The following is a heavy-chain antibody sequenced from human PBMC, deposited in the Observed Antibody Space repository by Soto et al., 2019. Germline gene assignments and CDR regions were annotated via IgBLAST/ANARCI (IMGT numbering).Heavy chain of an antibody. CDR3: AKDGKHSNGCWAAFEI. V-gene: IGHV3-23*01. CDR2: ISGSGANT. Sequence: EVQVLESGGGLVQPGGSLRLSCAASGFTFTDYAMNWVRQAPGKGLEWVSTISGSGANTYYADSVRGRFTISRDNSKNTLSLQMSSLRAEDSAVYYWAKDGKHSNGCWAAFEIWGQGTVVTVS. D-gene: IGHD6-19*01. J-gene: IGHJ3*02. CDR1: GFTFTDYA.